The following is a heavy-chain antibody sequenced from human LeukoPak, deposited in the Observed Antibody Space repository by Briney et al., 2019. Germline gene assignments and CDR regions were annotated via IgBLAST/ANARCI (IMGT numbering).Heavy chain of an antibody. Sequence: PGGSLRLSCAASGFTFAIYHMSWVRQAPGKGLEWVATIRGDGDYYADSVKGRFTISRDDSKNTVYVQMNSLRAEDTAVYYCAKSRVEVAGTGGFDTWGRGTLVAVSS. CDR3: AKSRVEVAGTGGFDT. J-gene: IGHJ3*02. CDR2: IRGDGD. V-gene: IGHV3-23*01. D-gene: IGHD1-1*01. CDR1: GFTFAIYH.